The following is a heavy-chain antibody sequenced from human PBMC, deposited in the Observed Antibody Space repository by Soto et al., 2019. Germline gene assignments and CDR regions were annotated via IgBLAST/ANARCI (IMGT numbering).Heavy chain of an antibody. D-gene: IGHD5-12*01. CDR1: SYTFTSHG. J-gene: IGHJ4*02. CDR2: INTYNGNT. V-gene: IGHV1-18*01. Sequence: ASVKVSCKASSYTFTSHGISWVRQAPGQGLEWMGWINTYNGNTDYAQKLQDRVVMTRDTSTSTVYMELRSLRSDDTAVYYCAGDRDGYNRAFDYWGQGTLVTVSS. CDR3: AGDRDGYNRAFDY.